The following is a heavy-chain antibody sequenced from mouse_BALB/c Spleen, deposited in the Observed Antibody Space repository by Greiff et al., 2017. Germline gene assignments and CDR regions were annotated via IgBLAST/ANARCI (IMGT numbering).Heavy chain of an antibody. CDR2: ISSGGST. CDR3: ARGGYGYLNYFDY. CDR1: GFTFSSYA. V-gene: IGHV5-6-5*01. Sequence: EVMLVESGGGLVKPGGSLKLSCAASGFTFSSYAMSWVRQTPEKRLEWVASISSGGSTYYPDSVKGRFTISRDNARNILYLQMSSLRSEDTAMYYCARGGYGYLNYFDYWGQGTTLTVSS. J-gene: IGHJ2*01. D-gene: IGHD1-2*01.